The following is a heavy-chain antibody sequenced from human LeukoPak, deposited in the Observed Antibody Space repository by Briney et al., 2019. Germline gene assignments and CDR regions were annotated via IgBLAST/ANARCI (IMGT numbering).Heavy chain of an antibody. V-gene: IGHV3-7*01. CDR3: ARVVDIVATIWFDY. CDR1: GFTFSSYW. CDR2: IKQDGSEK. J-gene: IGHJ4*02. Sequence: GGSLRLSCEASGFTFSSYWMSWVRQAPGKGLEWVANIKQDGSEKYYVDSVKGRFTISRDNAKNSLYLQMNSLRAEDTAVYYCARVVDIVATIWFDYWGQGTLVTVSS. D-gene: IGHD5-12*01.